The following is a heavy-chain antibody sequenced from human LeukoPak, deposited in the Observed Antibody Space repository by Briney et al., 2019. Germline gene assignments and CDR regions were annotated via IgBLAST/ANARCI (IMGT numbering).Heavy chain of an antibody. CDR3: ARHPRSSGGINYYDSSAQDDY. J-gene: IGHJ4*02. D-gene: IGHD3-22*01. CDR1: GGTFSSYA. Sequence: SVKVSCKASGGTFSSYAISWVRQAPGQGLEWMGRIIPILGIANYAQKFQGRVTITVDKSTSTAYMELSSLRSEDTAVYYCARHPRSSGGINYYDSSAQDDYWGQGTLVTVSS. CDR2: IIPILGIA. V-gene: IGHV1-69*04.